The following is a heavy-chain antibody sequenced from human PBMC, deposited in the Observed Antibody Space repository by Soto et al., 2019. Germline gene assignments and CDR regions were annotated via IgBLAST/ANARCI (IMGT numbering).Heavy chain of an antibody. Sequence: SETLSLTCTVSGGSISNGGYYWNWVRQHPGKGLEWIGYIHYSGSTWYNPSLESRVTISVDTSKDQFSLKLRSVTAADTAVYYCARVRGSGSYAAYYFDSWGQGTLVTVSS. CDR3: ARVRGSGSYAAYYFDS. J-gene: IGHJ4*01. CDR1: GGSISNGGYY. V-gene: IGHV4-31*03. CDR2: IHYSGST. D-gene: IGHD3-10*01.